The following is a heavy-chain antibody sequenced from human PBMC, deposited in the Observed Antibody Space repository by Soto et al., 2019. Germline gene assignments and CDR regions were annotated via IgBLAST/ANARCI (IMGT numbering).Heavy chain of an antibody. CDR3: AKHSSGYYFDGFDI. CDR2: IIPIFGTG. Sequence: SVKVSCKTSGGTFTNYAFSWVLQAPGQGLEWMGGIIPIFGTGNYAQKFQGRVTITADKSTSTAYMELSSLRSEDTAAYYCAKHSSGYYFDGFDIWGQGTMVTVSS. CDR1: GGTFTNYA. D-gene: IGHD3-22*01. J-gene: IGHJ3*02. V-gene: IGHV1-69*06.